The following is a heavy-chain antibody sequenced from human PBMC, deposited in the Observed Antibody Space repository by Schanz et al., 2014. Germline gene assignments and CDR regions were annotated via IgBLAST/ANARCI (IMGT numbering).Heavy chain of an antibody. J-gene: IGHJ6*02. Sequence: EVQLVESGGGLVQPGGSLRLSCAASGFTFNNYDMNWIRQAPGKGLEWLSYISRDGTTSYYADSVKGRFTISRDNSKNTLYLQMNSLRAEDTAVYYCAKDIAPLAARPGYGMDVWGQGTTVTVSS. V-gene: IGHV3-23*04. CDR2: ISRDGTTS. CDR3: AKDIAPLAARPGYGMDV. D-gene: IGHD6-13*01. CDR1: GFTFNNYD.